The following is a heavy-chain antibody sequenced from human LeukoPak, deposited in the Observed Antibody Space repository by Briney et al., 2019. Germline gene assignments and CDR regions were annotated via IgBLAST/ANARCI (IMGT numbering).Heavy chain of an antibody. J-gene: IGHJ6*03. CDR3: ARGGRVHYYYMDV. D-gene: IGHD1-1*01. V-gene: IGHV3-11*01. CDR1: GFAFSDYY. Sequence: PGGSLRLSCAASGFAFSDYYMSWIRQAPGKGLEWGSYISSSGSTIYYADSVKGRFTTSRDNAKNSLYLQMNSLGAEDTAVYYCARGGRVHYYYMDVWGKGTTVTVSS. CDR2: ISSSGSTI.